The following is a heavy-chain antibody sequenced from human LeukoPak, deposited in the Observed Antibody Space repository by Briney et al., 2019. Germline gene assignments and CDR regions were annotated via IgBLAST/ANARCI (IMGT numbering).Heavy chain of an antibody. Sequence: GGSLRLSCAASGFTFRSSEMYWVRQAPGKGLEWVSFISSTGTTIYYADSVKGRFTISRDNSKNTLYLQMNSLRAEDTAVYYCARATSLYYYGMDVWGQGTTVTVSS. V-gene: IGHV3-48*03. CDR1: GFTFRSSE. J-gene: IGHJ6*02. CDR3: ARATSLYYYGMDV. CDR2: ISSTGTTI.